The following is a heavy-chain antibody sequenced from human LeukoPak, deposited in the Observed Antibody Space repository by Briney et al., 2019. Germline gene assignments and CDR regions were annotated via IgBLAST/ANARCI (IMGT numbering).Heavy chain of an antibody. CDR2: ISGDGGST. Sequence: QPGGSLRLSCAASGFTFDDYAMHWVRQAPGKGLEWVSLISGDGGSTYYADSVKGRFTISRDDSKNSLYLQMNSLRTEDTALYYCAKAHTYYYDSSGYDYWGQGTLVTVSS. J-gene: IGHJ4*02. CDR3: AKAHTYYYDSSGYDY. V-gene: IGHV3-43*02. CDR1: GFTFDDYA. D-gene: IGHD3-22*01.